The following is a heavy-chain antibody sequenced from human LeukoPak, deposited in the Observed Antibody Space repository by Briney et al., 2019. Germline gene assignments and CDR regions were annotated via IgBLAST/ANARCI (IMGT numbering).Heavy chain of an antibody. V-gene: IGHV4-61*02. Sequence: SETLSLTCTVSGGSISSGSYYWSWIRQPAGKGLEWIGRIYTSGSTNYNPSLKSRVTISVDTSKNQFSLKLSSVTAADTAVYYCARGESLEWLLYPDAFDIWGQGTMVTVSS. CDR1: GGSISSGSYY. D-gene: IGHD3-3*01. CDR2: IYTSGST. CDR3: ARGESLEWLLYPDAFDI. J-gene: IGHJ3*02.